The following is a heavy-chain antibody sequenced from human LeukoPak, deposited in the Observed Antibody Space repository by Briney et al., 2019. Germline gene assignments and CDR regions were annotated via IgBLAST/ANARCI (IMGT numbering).Heavy chain of an antibody. D-gene: IGHD1-14*01. CDR1: GYTFTNYA. J-gene: IGHJ5*02. Sequence: ASVKVSCKGSGYTFTNYAMNWVRQAPGQGLEWMGWINTNTGNPTYAQGFTGRFVFSLDTSVSTAYLQISSLKAEDTAVYYCARKPVEGWFDPWGQGTLVTVSS. CDR3: ARKPVEGWFDP. CDR2: INTNTGNP. V-gene: IGHV7-4-1*02.